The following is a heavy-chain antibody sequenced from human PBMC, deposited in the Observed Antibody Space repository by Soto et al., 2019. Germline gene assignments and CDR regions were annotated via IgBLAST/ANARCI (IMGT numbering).Heavy chain of an antibody. V-gene: IGHV3-30*18. Sequence: QVQLVESGGGVVQPGRSLRLSCAASGFTFSSYGMHWVRQAPGKGLEWVAVISYDGSYKYYADSTKGRVTISRDNSKNTLYVQMNSLRAEDTAVYYCAKEGSVVATTPDFDYWGQGTLVTVSS. J-gene: IGHJ4*02. CDR1: GFTFSSYG. CDR3: AKEGSVVATTPDFDY. CDR2: ISYDGSYK. D-gene: IGHD5-12*01.